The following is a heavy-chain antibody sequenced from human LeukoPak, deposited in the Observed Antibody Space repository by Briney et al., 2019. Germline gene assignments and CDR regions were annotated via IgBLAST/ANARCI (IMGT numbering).Heavy chain of an antibody. V-gene: IGHV4-4*07. CDR2: IYTSGST. CDR1: GGSISSYY. CDR3: ARDLSSSGYYYYFDY. Sequence: SETLSLTCTVSGGSISSYYWSWIRQPAGKGLEWIGRIYTSGSTNYNPSLESRVTMSVDTSKNQFSLKLSSVTAADTAVYYCARDLSSSGYYYYFDYWGQGTLVTVSS. J-gene: IGHJ4*02. D-gene: IGHD3-22*01.